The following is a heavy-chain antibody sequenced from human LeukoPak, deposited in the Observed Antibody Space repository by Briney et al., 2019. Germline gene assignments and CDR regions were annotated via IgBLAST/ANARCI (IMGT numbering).Heavy chain of an antibody. CDR1: GFTFSSYS. CDR2: IKQDGNGK. J-gene: IGHJ4*02. CDR3: GRGGRGDY. Sequence: GGSLRLSCVASGFTFSSYSMQWVRQAPGRGLEWVANIKQDGNGKHYVDSVKGRFTISRDNAKNSLYLQMNTLRVEDTAVYYCGRGGRGDYWGQGTLVTVSS. V-gene: IGHV3-7*05.